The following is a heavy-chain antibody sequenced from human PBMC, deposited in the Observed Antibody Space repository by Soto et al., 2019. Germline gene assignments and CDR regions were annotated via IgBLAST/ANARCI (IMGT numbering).Heavy chain of an antibody. CDR1: GFTFSSNA. CDR3: AKDLAQGTTCYRGLDP. V-gene: IGHV3-23*01. Sequence: GSLRLSCAASGFTFSSNAMSWVRQVPGKGLEWVSAMSGTGGTTYYADSVKGRFTISRDNSKSTLYLPMDSLRAEDTAVYYCAKDLAQGTTCYRGLDPWGQGTLVTVSS. CDR2: MSGTGGTT. J-gene: IGHJ5*02. D-gene: IGHD2-2*01.